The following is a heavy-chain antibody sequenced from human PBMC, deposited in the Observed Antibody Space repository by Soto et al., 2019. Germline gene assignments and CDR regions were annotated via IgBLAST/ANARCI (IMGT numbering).Heavy chain of an antibody. J-gene: IGHJ4*02. CDR2: ISFDGRNE. CDR3: AKDGAPPYCSGGNCPSTPGY. V-gene: IGHV3-30*18. Sequence: QVQLVESGGGVVQPGGSLRLSCTGSGFTFRNYYMHWVRQTPGKGLERVAVISFDGRNEYYADSVKGRFTISRDNSKNTLWLQMSSLRAEDTAVYYCAKDGAPPYCSGGNCPSTPGYWGQGTLVTVSS. CDR1: GFTFRNYY. D-gene: IGHD2-15*01.